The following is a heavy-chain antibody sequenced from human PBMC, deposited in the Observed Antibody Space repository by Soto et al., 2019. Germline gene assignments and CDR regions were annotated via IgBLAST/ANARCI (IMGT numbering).Heavy chain of an antibody. CDR1: GYTFTTYA. V-gene: IGHV1-3*01. CDR3: ARSLMNTAMVTFYYFDY. Sequence: ASVKVSCKASGYTFTTYAMHWVRQAPGQRLEWMGWINAANGNTKYSQKFQGRVTITRDTSASTAYMGLSSLRSEDTAVYYCARSLMNTAMVTFYYFDYWGQGTLVTVSS. J-gene: IGHJ4*02. CDR2: INAANGNT. D-gene: IGHD5-18*01.